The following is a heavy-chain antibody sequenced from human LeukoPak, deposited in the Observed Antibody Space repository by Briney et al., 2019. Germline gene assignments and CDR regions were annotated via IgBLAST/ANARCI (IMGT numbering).Heavy chain of an antibody. J-gene: IGHJ2*01. CDR3: ARYSNQFAYWYFDL. CDR1: GGSISSYY. D-gene: IGHD4-11*01. Sequence: PSETLSLTCTVSGGSISSYYWSWIRQPAGKGLEWIGRIYTSGSTNYNPSLESRVTMSVDTSKNQFSLKLSSVTAADTAVYYCARYSNQFAYWYFDLWGRGTLVTVSS. V-gene: IGHV4-4*07. CDR2: IYTSGST.